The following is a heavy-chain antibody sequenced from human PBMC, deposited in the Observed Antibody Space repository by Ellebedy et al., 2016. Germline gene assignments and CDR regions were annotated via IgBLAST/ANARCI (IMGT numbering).Heavy chain of an antibody. CDR2: IYYSGST. CDR1: GGSVSSGSYY. CDR3: ARVGVPLFYYYYMDV. D-gene: IGHD1-1*01. V-gene: IGHV4-61*01. J-gene: IGHJ6*03. Sequence: SETLSLTXTVSGGSVSSGSYYWSWIRQPPGKGLEWIGYIYYSGSTNYNPSLKSRVAISVDTSKNQFSLKLSSVTAADTAVYYCARVGVPLFYYYYMDVWGKGTTVTVSS.